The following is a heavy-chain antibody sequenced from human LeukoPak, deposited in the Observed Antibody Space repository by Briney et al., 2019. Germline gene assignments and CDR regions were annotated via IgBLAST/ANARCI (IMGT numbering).Heavy chain of an antibody. Sequence: SETLSPTCTVSGGSISSYYWTWIRQPPGKGLEWIEYIYYSGSTNYNPSLKSRVTISLDTSKNQFSLKLSSVTAADTAVYYCARQDCSSTSCYFGPRNAFDIWGQGTMVTVSS. CDR1: GGSISSYY. V-gene: IGHV4-59*01. D-gene: IGHD2-2*01. J-gene: IGHJ3*02. CDR2: IYYSGST. CDR3: ARQDCSSTSCYFGPRNAFDI.